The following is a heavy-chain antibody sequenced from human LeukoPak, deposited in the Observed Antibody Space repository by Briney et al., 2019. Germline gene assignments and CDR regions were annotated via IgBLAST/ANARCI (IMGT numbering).Heavy chain of an antibody. CDR2: IYTSGST. D-gene: IGHD4-17*01. CDR3: AREFLLNSLGITVTINWFDP. CDR1: GGSISSGSYY. Sequence: SETLSLTCTVSGGSISSGSYYWSWIRQPAGKGLEWIGRIYTSGSTNYNPSLKSRVTISVDTSKNQFSLKLSSVTAADTAVYYCAREFLLNSLGITVTINWFDPWGQGTLVTVSS. J-gene: IGHJ5*02. V-gene: IGHV4-61*02.